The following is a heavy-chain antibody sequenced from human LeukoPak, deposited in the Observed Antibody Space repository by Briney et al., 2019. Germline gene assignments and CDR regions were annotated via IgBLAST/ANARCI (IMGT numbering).Heavy chain of an antibody. Sequence: GGSLRLSCAASGFTFSDYYMSWIRQAPGKGLEWVSYISSSGSTIYYVDSVKGRFTISRDNAKNSLYLQMNSLRAEDTAVYYCARTGTTTVYYYYYGMDVWGQGTTVTVSS. V-gene: IGHV3-11*01. CDR3: ARTGTTTVYYYYYGMDV. D-gene: IGHD1-1*01. J-gene: IGHJ6*02. CDR1: GFTFSDYY. CDR2: ISSSGSTI.